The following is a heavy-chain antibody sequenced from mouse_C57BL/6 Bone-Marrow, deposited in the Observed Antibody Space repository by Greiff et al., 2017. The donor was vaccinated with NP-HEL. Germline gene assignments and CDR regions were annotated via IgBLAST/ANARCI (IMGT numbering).Heavy chain of an antibody. J-gene: IGHJ4*01. CDR1: GYTFTDYE. CDR2: IDPETGGT. V-gene: IGHV1-15*01. D-gene: IGHD1-1*01. Sequence: QVHVKQSGAELVRPGASVTLSCKASGYTFTDYEMHWVKQTPVHGLEWIGAIDPETGGTAYNQKFKGKAILTADKSSSTAYMELRSLTSEDSAVYYCTRRGGSSYAAMDYWGQGTSVTVSS. CDR3: TRRGGSSYAAMDY.